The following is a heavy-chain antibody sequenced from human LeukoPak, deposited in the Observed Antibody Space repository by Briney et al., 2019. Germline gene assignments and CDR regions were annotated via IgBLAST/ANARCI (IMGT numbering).Heavy chain of an antibody. CDR1: GFTFSSYW. J-gene: IGHJ4*02. V-gene: IGHV3-21*01. CDR3: ARDLSSYYYDSSGYNRYYFDY. D-gene: IGHD3-22*01. Sequence: GGSLRLSCAVSGFTFSSYWMSWVRQAPGKWLEWVSSISSSSSYIYYADSVKGRFTISRDNAKNSLYLQMNSLRAEDTAVYYCARDLSSYYYDSSGYNRYYFDYWGQGTLVTVSS. CDR2: ISSSSSYI.